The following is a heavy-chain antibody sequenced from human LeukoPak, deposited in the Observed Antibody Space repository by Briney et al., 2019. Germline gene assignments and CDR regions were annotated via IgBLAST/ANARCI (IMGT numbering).Heavy chain of an antibody. V-gene: IGHV4-59*10. Sequence: GSLRLSCAASGFTFSSYNMNWVRQAPGKGLEWIGRIYTSGSTNYNPSLKSRVTMSVDTSKNQFSLKLSSVTAADTAVYYCARASTPSYDILTGKRDNNWYFDLWGRGTLVTVSS. D-gene: IGHD3-9*01. CDR2: IYTSGST. CDR3: ARASTPSYDILTGKRDNNWYFDL. J-gene: IGHJ2*01. CDR1: GFTFSSYN.